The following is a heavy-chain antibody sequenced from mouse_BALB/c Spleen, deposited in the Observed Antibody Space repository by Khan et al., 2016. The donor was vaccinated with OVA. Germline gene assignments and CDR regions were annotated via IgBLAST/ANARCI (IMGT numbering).Heavy chain of an antibody. CDR1: GFSLSSHG. CDR2: IWAGGNA. J-gene: IGHJ4*01. CDR3: ARGMDY. Sequence: QVQLKESGPGLVAPSQSLSITCTVSGFSLSSHGVHWVRQPPGKGLEWLGVIWAGGNAHYNSALMSRLSISKDNSKSQVFLKRNRLQTDDTAMYYCARGMDYWGQGTSVTVSS. V-gene: IGHV2-9*02.